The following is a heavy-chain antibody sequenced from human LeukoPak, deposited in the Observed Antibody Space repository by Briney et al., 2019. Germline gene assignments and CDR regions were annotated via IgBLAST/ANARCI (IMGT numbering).Heavy chain of an antibody. J-gene: IGHJ3*02. D-gene: IGHD3-22*01. CDR1: GFTFSDYY. Sequence: GGSLRLSCAASGFTFSDYYMSWIRQAPGKGLEWVSCISSSGSTIYYADSVKGRFTISRDNAKNSLYLQMNSLRAEDTAVYYCARGLTGYDSSGYQDAFDIWGQGTMVTVSS. CDR2: ISSSGSTI. V-gene: IGHV3-11*01. CDR3: ARGLTGYDSSGYQDAFDI.